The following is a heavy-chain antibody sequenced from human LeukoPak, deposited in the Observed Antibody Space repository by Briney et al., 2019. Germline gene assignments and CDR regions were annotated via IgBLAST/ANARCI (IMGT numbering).Heavy chain of an antibody. D-gene: IGHD3-3*01. CDR1: GYSFTGYH. CDR3: AREFSSKLEWLAYVTGDDAFDV. J-gene: IGHJ3*01. CDR2: VNPKTGAT. Sequence: ASVKVSCKAFGYSFTGYHLHWVRQAPRQGLEWMGWVNPKTGATNYARKFQGRVTMTRDTSINTVNMELSRLTSDDTAVYYCAREFSSKLEWLAYVTGDDAFDVWGQGTMITV. V-gene: IGHV1-2*02.